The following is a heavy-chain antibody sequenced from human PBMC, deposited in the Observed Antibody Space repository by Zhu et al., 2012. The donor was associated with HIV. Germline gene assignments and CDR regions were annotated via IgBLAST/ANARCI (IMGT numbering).Heavy chain of an antibody. CDR3: ARRLSRPRGYYFDY. CDR1: GASISSSSYY. D-gene: IGHD4/OR15-4a*01. Sequence: QVHLQESGPGLVKPSETLSLTCSVSGASISSSSYYWGWIRQPPGKGLEWIGTIYYSGSTYYKPSLESRVTISVDTSKNQFSLKLSSVTAADTAVYYCARRLSRPRGYYFDYWGQGPWSPSLQ. V-gene: IGHV4-39*07. CDR2: IYYSGST. J-gene: IGHJ4*02.